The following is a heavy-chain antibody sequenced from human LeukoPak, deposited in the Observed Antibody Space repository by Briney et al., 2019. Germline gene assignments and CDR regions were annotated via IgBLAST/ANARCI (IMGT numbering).Heavy chain of an antibody. CDR1: GVSISSSTYY. J-gene: IGHJ4*02. CDR2: IYYSGTT. CDR3: ARHSGVLYKGLDY. Sequence: SETLSLTCTVSGVSISSSTYYWGWIRQPPGKGLEWIGTIYYSGTTYYNPSLKSRVTISVDTSKNHFSLKLTSVTAADTAVYYCARHSGVLYKGLDYWGQGTLVTVSS. V-gene: IGHV4-39*01. D-gene: IGHD2-8*01.